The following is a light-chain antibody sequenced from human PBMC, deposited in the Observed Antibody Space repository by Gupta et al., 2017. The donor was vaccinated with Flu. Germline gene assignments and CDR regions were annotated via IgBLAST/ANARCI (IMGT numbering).Light chain of an antibody. CDR3: SSWDSSATQWV. V-gene: IGLV3-19*01. Sequence: TCQGDSLRSYYASWYQQKPGQAPLLVIYDKANRPSGIPDRFSGSASGNTASLTITGAQAEDEADYYCSSWDSSATQWVFGGGTKLTVL. CDR2: DKA. J-gene: IGLJ3*02. CDR1: SLRSYY.